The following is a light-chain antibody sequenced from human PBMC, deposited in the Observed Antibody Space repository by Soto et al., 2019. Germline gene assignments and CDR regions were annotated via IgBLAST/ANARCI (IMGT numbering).Light chain of an antibody. CDR1: QGISSY. CDR3: QQFKSYPIT. Sequence: IRMTQSPSSLFASTGDRVTVTCRASQGISSYLAWYQQKPGKAPKLLIYGASTLQNGVPSTFSGSGSGTEFTLTISSLQPEDFGTYYCQQFKSYPITFGQGTRLEIK. V-gene: IGKV1-8*01. J-gene: IGKJ5*01. CDR2: GAS.